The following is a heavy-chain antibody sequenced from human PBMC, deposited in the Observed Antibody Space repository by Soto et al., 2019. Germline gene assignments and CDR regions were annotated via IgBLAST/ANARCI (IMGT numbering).Heavy chain of an antibody. Sequence: GGSLRLSCAASGFTFSSYAMSWVRQAPGKGLEWVSAISGSGGSTYYADSVKGRFTISRDNYKNTLYLQMNSLRAEDTAVYYCAKLGARRYDFWTQYAYYYGMDVWGQGTTVTVSS. D-gene: IGHD3-3*01. J-gene: IGHJ6*02. CDR2: ISGSGGST. V-gene: IGHV3-23*01. CDR1: GFTFSSYA. CDR3: AKLGARRYDFWTQYAYYYGMDV.